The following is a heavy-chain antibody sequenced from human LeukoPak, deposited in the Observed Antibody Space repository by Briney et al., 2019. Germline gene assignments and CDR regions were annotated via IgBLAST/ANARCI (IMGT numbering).Heavy chain of an antibody. Sequence: PGGSLRLSCAASGFTFSNYAMSWVRQAPGKGLEWVPGISGSGGSTYYADSVKGRFTISRDNSKNTLYLQMNSLRAEDTAIYYCAKELSGSRNVWGKGTTVTVSS. CDR1: GFTFSNYA. CDR2: ISGSGGST. J-gene: IGHJ6*04. V-gene: IGHV3-23*01. D-gene: IGHD1-26*01. CDR3: AKELSGSRNV.